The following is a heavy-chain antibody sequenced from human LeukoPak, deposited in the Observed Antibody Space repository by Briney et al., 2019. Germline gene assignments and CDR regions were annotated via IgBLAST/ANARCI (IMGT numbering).Heavy chain of an antibody. J-gene: IGHJ4*02. D-gene: IGHD6-19*01. CDR2: ISGSGGST. CDR3: AKDHQAVATVYYFDY. V-gene: IGHV3-23*01. Sequence: PGGSLRLSCAASGLTFSSYAMSWVRQAPGKGLEWVSAISGSGGSTYYADSVKGRFTISRDNSKNTLYLQMNSLRAEDTAVYYCAKDHQAVATVYYFDYWGQGTLVTVSS. CDR1: GLTFSSYA.